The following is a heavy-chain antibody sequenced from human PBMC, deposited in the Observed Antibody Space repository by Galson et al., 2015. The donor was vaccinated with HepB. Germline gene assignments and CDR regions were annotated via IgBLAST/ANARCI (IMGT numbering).Heavy chain of an antibody. CDR2: ISGGGDII. V-gene: IGHV3-11*01. Sequence: SLRLSCAASGLTFINAWMTWVRQAPGKGLEWVAFISGGGDIISYADSVKGRFSLSRDNSKNTLYLQMNGLRAEDTAMYFCARDHAPPDRGADCSDFDDWGQGTLVTFSS. CDR3: ARDHAPPDRGADCSDFDD. D-gene: IGHD2-21*01. CDR1: GLTFINAW. J-gene: IGHJ4*02.